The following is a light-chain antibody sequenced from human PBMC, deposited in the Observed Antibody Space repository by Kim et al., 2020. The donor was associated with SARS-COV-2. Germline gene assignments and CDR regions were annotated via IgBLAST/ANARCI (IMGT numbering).Light chain of an antibody. CDR2: EVS. CDR1: STDVGAYDY. J-gene: IGLJ1*01. CDR3: SSFTVSNTLV. Sequence: GQSITISCTGTSTDVGAYDYVSWYQQHPGSAPKLLIYEVSKRPSGISSRFPGSKSANTASLTISALQAADEAEYHCSSFTVSNTLVFGTGTKVTVL. V-gene: IGLV2-14*01.